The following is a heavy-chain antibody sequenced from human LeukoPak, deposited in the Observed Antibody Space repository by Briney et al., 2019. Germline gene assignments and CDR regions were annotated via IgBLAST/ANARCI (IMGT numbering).Heavy chain of an antibody. Sequence: GGSLRLSCAASGFTFSSYSMNWVRQAPGKGLEWVSSISSSSSYIYYADSVKGRFTISRDNAKNSLYLQMNSLRAEDTAVYYCARDLGDYAPYYYGMDVWGQGTTVTVSS. V-gene: IGHV3-21*01. J-gene: IGHJ6*02. CDR2: ISSSSSYI. CDR3: ARDLGDYAPYYYGMDV. D-gene: IGHD4-17*01. CDR1: GFTFSSYS.